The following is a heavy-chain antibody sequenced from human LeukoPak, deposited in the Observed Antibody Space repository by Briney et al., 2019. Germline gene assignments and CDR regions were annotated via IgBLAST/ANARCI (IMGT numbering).Heavy chain of an antibody. CDR1: GGSISSGGYS. J-gene: IGHJ4*02. D-gene: IGHD2-21*02. CDR3: ARSGLRGYYFDY. V-gene: IGHV4-30-2*01. Sequence: SQTLSLTCAVSGGSISSGGYSWSWIRQPPGKGLEWIGYIYHSGSTYYNPSLKSRVTISVDRSKNQFSLKLSSVTAADTAVYYCARSGLRGYYFDYWGQGTLVTVSS. CDR2: IYHSGST.